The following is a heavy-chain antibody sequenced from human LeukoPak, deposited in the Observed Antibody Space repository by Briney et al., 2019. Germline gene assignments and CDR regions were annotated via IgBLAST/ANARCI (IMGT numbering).Heavy chain of an antibody. Sequence: PSETLSLTCAVSGRSISSGGYSWSWIRQPPGKGLEWIGNIYHSGNTYYNPSLKSRVTISVDTSKNQFSLKLSSVTAADTAVYYCALVGATIFHWFDPWGQGTLVTVSS. D-gene: IGHD1-26*01. V-gene: IGHV4-30-2*03. CDR2: IYHSGNT. J-gene: IGHJ5*02. CDR3: ALVGATIFHWFDP. CDR1: GRSISSGGYS.